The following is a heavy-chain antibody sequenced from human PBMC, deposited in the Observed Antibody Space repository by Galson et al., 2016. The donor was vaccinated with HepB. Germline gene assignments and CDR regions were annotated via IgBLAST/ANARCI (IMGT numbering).Heavy chain of an antibody. Sequence: SVKVSCKASGYRFTGYYIHWVRQAPGQGLEWLGWINPNSGETDYAQSIQDRVTVTRDTAIRTAYLALSMLTSDDTSVYYRARGGDFGRGYFFQDWGQGTPVSVIS. CDR3: ARGGDFGRGYFFQD. CDR2: INPNSGET. CDR1: GYRFTGYY. J-gene: IGHJ1*01. V-gene: IGHV1-2*02. D-gene: IGHD3-3*01.